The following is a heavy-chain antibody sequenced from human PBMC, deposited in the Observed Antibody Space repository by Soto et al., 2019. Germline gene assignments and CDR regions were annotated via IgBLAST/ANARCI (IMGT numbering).Heavy chain of an antibody. J-gene: IGHJ4*02. CDR2: ISSSSSYI. D-gene: IGHD6-6*01. CDR1: GFSSSVYT. Sequence: GGSLRLSCAASGFSSSVYTMNWVRQAPGKGLEWVSSISSSSSYIYYADSLKGRFTISRDNAKNSVYLQMNSLRAEDTAVYYCARGIAARTPPDNWGQGTLVTVSS. CDR3: ARGIAARTPPDN. V-gene: IGHV3-21*01.